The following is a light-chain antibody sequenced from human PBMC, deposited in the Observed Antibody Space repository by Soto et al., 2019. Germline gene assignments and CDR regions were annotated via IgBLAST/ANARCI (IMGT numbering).Light chain of an antibody. CDR3: QSYDSSLSAVV. V-gene: IGLV1-40*01. CDR2: DNN. J-gene: IGLJ2*01. Sequence: QSVLTQPPSVSGAPGQRVTISCSGRSSNIGADFDVHWYQQLPGTAPKLLIYDNNNRPSGVPDRFSGSKSGTSASLAITGLQAEDEADYYCQSYDSSLSAVVFGGGTKVTVL. CDR1: SSNIGADFD.